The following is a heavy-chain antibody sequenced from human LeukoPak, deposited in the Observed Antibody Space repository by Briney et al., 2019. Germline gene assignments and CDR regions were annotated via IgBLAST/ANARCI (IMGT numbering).Heavy chain of an antibody. J-gene: IGHJ4*02. CDR3: ARDLPICSGGSCYTGPLDY. V-gene: IGHV3-53*01. Sequence: PGGSLRLSCAASEFTVSCNYMSWVRRAPGKGLEWVSVIYSGGSTYYADSVKGRFTISRDNSKNTLYLQMSSLRAEDTAVYYCARDLPICSGGSCYTGPLDYSGQGTLVTVSS. D-gene: IGHD2-15*01. CDR2: IYSGGST. CDR1: EFTVSCNY.